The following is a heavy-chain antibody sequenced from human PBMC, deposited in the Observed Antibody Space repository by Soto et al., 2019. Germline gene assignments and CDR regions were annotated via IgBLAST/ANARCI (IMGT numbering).Heavy chain of an antibody. CDR1: GGSISTSYY. D-gene: IGHD3-10*01. J-gene: IGHJ1*01. V-gene: IGHV4-39*01. CDR2: IYYSGST. CDR3: ATVWFGGSQH. Sequence: SETLSLTCTVSGGSISTSYYWGWIRQPPGKGLERIGSIYYSGSTHYNPSLKSRVTISVDTSKNQFSLKLSSVTAADTAVYYCATVWFGGSQHWGQGTLVTVSS.